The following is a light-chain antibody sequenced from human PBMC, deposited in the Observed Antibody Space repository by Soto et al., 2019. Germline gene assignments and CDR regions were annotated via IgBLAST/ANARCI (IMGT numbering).Light chain of an antibody. CDR2: DVN. CDR3: ASFTRSVTVV. CDR1: SSDVGGYNY. V-gene: IGLV2-14*03. J-gene: IGLJ2*01. Sequence: QSALTQPASVSGSPGQSITISCAGTSSDVGGYNYVSWYQQHPGKVPRLIISDVNKRPSGVSDRFSGSKSGNTASLTISGLQAEDEADYYCASFTRSVTVVFGGRTKLTVL.